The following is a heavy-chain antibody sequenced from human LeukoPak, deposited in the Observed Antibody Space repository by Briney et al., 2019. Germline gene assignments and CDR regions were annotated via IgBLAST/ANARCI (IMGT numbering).Heavy chain of an antibody. CDR1: GFTFSSYS. V-gene: IGHV3-48*04. CDR3: AKFQAYDILTGYGMDV. CDR2: ISSSSSII. Sequence: GGSLRLSCAVSGFTFSSYSMNWVRQAPGKGLEWVSYISSSSSIIYYADSVKGRFTISRDNAKNSLYLQMNSLRAEDTALYYCAKFQAYDILTGYGMDVWGQGTTVTVSS. D-gene: IGHD3-9*01. J-gene: IGHJ6*02.